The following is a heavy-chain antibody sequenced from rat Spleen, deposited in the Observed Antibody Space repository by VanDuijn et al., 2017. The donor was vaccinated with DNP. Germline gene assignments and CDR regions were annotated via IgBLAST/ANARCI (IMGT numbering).Heavy chain of an antibody. Sequence: EVKLVESGGGLVQPGRSLKLSCAASGFNFNDYWMGWVRQAPGKGLEWIGQINKDSSPINYVLSLKEKITISRDNVQNTLYLQMSKLGSEDTAIYYCAKGPNYGGWSDYFDYWGQGVMVTVSS. CDR1: GFNFNDYW. J-gene: IGHJ2*01. V-gene: IGHV4-2*01. CDR3: AKGPNYGGWSDYFDY. CDR2: INKDSSPI. D-gene: IGHD1-11*01.